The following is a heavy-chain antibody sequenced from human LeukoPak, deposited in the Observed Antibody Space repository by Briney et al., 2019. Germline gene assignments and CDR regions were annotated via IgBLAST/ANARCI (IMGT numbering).Heavy chain of an antibody. CDR1: GGSISSHY. D-gene: IGHD3-10*01. Sequence: SETLSLTCTVSGGSISSHYWSWIRQPPGKGLEWIGYIYNSGSTNYNPSLKSRVTISVDTSKNQFSLKVSSVTAADTAVYYCAREESMVRGTSWFYPWGQGTLVTVSS. J-gene: IGHJ5*02. CDR3: AREESMVRGTSWFYP. CDR2: IYNSGST. V-gene: IGHV4-59*11.